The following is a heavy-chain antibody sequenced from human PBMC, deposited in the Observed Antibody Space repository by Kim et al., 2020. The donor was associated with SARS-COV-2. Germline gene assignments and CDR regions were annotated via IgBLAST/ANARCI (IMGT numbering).Heavy chain of an antibody. V-gene: IGHV1-69*13. CDR3: ARDKNPGKVRGNWFDP. D-gene: IGHD3-10*01. CDR1: GGTFSSYA. CDR2: IIPIFGTA. Sequence: SVKVSCKASGGTFSSYAISWVRQAPGQGLEWMGGIIPIFGTANYAQKFQGRVTITADESTSTAYMELSSLRSEDTAVYYCARDKNPGKVRGNWFDPWGQGTLVTVSS. J-gene: IGHJ5*02.